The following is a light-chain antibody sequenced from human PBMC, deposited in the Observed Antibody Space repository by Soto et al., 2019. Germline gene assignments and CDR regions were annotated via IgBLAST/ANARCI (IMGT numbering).Light chain of an antibody. V-gene: IGLV2-14*03. CDR2: HVT. CDR3: CSLTTSHTYV. CDR1: SSDIGHYDY. Sequence: QSVLTQPASVSGSPGQSITISCTGTSSDIGHYDYVSWYQQHPGKAPKLMIYHVTYRPSGVSNRYSGSKSGNSASLTISGLQADDEDHYYCCSLTTSHTYVFGSGTKVTVL. J-gene: IGLJ1*01.